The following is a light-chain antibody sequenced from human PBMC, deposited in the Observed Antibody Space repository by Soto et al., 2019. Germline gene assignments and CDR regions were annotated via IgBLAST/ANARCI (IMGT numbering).Light chain of an antibody. J-gene: IGKJ1*01. V-gene: IGKV3-20*01. CDR1: QSVSSSF. CDR2: GAS. CDR3: RQYGSSPPWT. Sequence: EIVLTQSPGTLSLSPGERATLSCRASQSVSSSFLAWYQQKPGQAPRLLIYGASSRATGIPDRFSGSGSGTDFTLTISRLEPEDFVVYYCRQYGSSPPWTFGQGTKVEIK.